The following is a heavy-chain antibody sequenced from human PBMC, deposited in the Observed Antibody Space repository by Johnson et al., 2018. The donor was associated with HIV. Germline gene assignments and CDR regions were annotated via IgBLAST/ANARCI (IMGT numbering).Heavy chain of an antibody. D-gene: IGHD3-16*01. Sequence: VQLVESGGGVVQPGGSLRLSCAAFGFTFSTYGIHWVRQAPGKGLEWVAFIRSDGTNKYYADFVKGRFSISRDNSKNTLYLQMSSLRAEDAAVYYCAIIWDQTFDMGGQGTLGTVSS. J-gene: IGHJ3*02. CDR2: IRSDGTNK. V-gene: IGHV3-30*02. CDR3: AIIWDQTFDM. CDR1: GFTFSTYG.